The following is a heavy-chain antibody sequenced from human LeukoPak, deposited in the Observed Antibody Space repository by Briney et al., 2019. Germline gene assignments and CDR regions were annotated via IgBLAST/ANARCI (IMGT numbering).Heavy chain of an antibody. CDR2: IYYSGST. J-gene: IGHJ6*02. Sequence: PSETLSLTCAVSGGSISSYYWNWIRQPPGKGLEWIGYIYYSGSTNYNPSLKSRVTISVDTSKNQFSLTVSSVTAADTAVYYCARSTVTKAYGMDVWGQGTTVTVSS. CDR3: ARSTVTKAYGMDV. CDR1: GGSISSYY. V-gene: IGHV4-59*01. D-gene: IGHD4-17*01.